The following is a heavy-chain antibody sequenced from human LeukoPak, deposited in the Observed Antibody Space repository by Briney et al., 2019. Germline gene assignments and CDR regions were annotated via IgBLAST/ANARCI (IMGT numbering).Heavy chain of an antibody. V-gene: IGHV3-23*01. CDR3: AKDHSGIWGSYRKNLY. Sequence: GGSLRLSCAASGFTFSSYGMSWVRQAPGKGLEWVSAISGSGGSTYYADSVKGRFTISRDNSKNTLYLQMNSLRAEDTAVYYCAKDHSGIWGSYRKNLYWGQGTLVTVSS. CDR2: ISGSGGST. D-gene: IGHD3-16*02. CDR1: GFTFSSYG. J-gene: IGHJ4*02.